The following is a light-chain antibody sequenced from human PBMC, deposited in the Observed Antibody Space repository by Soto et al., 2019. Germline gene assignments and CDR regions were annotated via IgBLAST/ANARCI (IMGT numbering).Light chain of an antibody. CDR1: SSNIGAGYD. CDR3: QSHDSSLSVLWV. J-gene: IGLJ3*02. Sequence: QSVLTQPPSVSGAPGQRVTISCTGSSSNIGAGYDVHWYQQLPGTAPKLLIYGNSNRPSGVPDRFSGSKSGTSASLVITGLQAEDEADYYCQSHDSSLSVLWVFGGGTKLTVL. CDR2: GNS. V-gene: IGLV1-40*01.